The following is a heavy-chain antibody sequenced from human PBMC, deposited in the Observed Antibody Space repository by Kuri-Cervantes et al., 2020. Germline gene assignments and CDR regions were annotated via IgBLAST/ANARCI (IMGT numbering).Heavy chain of an antibody. V-gene: IGHV1-2*02. Sequence: ASVKVSCKASGYTFTGYYMHWVRQAPGQGLEWMGWINPNSGGTNYAQKFQGRVTMTRDTSISTAYMELSRLRSGDTAVYYCAREKVVVPAANSYYYYYYGMDVWGQGTMVTVSS. J-gene: IGHJ6*02. CDR1: GYTFTGYY. CDR3: AREKVVVPAANSYYYYYYGMDV. CDR2: INPNSGGT. D-gene: IGHD2-2*01.